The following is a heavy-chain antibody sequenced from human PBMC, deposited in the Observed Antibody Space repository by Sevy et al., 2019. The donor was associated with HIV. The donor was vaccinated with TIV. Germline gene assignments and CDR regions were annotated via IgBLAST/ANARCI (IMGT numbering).Heavy chain of an antibody. CDR2: ISSSGSTI. D-gene: IGHD2-2*01. CDR1: GFTFSDYY. V-gene: IGHV3-11*01. J-gene: IGHJ4*02. CDR3: ARGYCSSTSCPPDH. Sequence: GGSLRLSCAASGFTFSDYYMSWIRQAPGKGLEWVSYISSSGSTIYYADSVKGRFTISRDNAKNSLYLQMNSLRAEDTAVYYCARGYCSSTSCPPDHWGQGTLVTVSS.